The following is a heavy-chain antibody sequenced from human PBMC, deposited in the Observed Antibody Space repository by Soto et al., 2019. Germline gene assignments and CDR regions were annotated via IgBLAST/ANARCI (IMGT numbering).Heavy chain of an antibody. V-gene: IGHV3-11*01. CDR3: AKDYSSSSGSPFDY. Sequence: GGSLRLSCAASGFTFSDYYMSWIRQAPGKGLEWVSYISSSGSTIYYADSVKGQFTISRDNAKNSLYLQMNSLRAEDTAVYYCAKDYSSSSGSPFDYWGQGTLVTVSS. CDR2: ISSSGSTI. J-gene: IGHJ4*02. D-gene: IGHD6-13*01. CDR1: GFTFSDYY.